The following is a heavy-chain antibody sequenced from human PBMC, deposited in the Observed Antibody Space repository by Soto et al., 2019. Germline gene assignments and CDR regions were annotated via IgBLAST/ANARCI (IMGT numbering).Heavy chain of an antibody. CDR1: GFTFSSYV. D-gene: IGHD2-2*01. CDR3: ANQAPKIVVVPAAFDY. Sequence: GGSLRLSCAASGFTFSSYVISWVRQAPGKGLEWVSAMSGSGGRTYNADSVKGRFTISRDNSKNTLYLQMNSLRAEDTAVYFCANQAPKIVVVPAAFDYWGQGTPVTVSS. J-gene: IGHJ4*02. V-gene: IGHV3-23*01. CDR2: MSGSGGRT.